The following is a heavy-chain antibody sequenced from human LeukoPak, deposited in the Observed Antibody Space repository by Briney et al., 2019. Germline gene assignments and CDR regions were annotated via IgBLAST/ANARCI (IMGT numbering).Heavy chain of an antibody. CDR3: ARGYCDSTGCRWSWFDP. CDR1: GASISNSY. Sequence: SETLSLTCTVSGASISNSYWSWIRQPPGKGLEWIGFLYYSGSTNYNPSLKSRVTISVDTSKNQFSLKLSSVTAADTAIYFCARGYCDSTGCRWSWFDPWGQGTLVTVSP. CDR2: LYYSGST. D-gene: IGHD2/OR15-2a*01. J-gene: IGHJ5*02. V-gene: IGHV4-59*13.